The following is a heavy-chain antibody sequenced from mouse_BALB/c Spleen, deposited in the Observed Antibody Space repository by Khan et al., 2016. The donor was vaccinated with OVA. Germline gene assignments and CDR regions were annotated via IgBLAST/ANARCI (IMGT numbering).Heavy chain of an antibody. Sequence: EVQLQESGPSLVKPSQTLSLTCSVTGDSITSGYWNWIRKFPGNKLEYMGHIIYTGSTYSNPSLKSRISITRHTSENQYYLQLNSVTDEDTATYYCARSTYRFAFVYWGQGTLVTVSA. J-gene: IGHJ3*01. CDR1: GDSITSGY. CDR2: IIYTGST. V-gene: IGHV3-8*02. D-gene: IGHD2-14*01. CDR3: ARSTYRFAFVY.